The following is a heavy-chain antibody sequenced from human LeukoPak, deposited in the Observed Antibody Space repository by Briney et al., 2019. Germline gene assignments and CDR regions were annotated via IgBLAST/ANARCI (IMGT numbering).Heavy chain of an antibody. Sequence: GRSLRLSCAASGFTFSSYAMHWVRQAPGKGLEWVAVISYDGSNKYYADSVKGRFTISRDNSKNTLYLQMNSLRAEDTAVYYCARLYTANYGDYWGQGTLITVSS. D-gene: IGHD3-16*01. CDR2: ISYDGSNK. CDR1: GFTFSSYA. CDR3: ARLYTANYGDY. J-gene: IGHJ4*02. V-gene: IGHV3-30-3*01.